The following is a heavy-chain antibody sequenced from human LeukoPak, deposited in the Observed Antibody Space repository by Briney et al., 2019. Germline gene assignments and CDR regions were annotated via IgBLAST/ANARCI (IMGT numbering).Heavy chain of an antibody. D-gene: IGHD1-26*01. J-gene: IGHJ4*02. CDR1: GFTFSSYA. V-gene: IGHV3-23*01. CDR3: AKDTLYSGSRGAFDY. CDR2: ISGSGGST. Sequence: GGSLRLSCAASGFTFSSYAVSWVRQAPGKGLEWVSAISGSGGSTYYADSVKGRFTISRDNSKNTLYLQMNSLRAEDTAVYYCAKDTLYSGSRGAFDYWGQGTLVTVSS.